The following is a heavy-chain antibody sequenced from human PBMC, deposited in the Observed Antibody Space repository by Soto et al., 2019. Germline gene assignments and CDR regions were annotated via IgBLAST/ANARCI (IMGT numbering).Heavy chain of an antibody. J-gene: IGHJ5*01. D-gene: IGHD2-21*01. CDR1: GDSITSINNY. V-gene: IGHV4-39*01. Sequence: QLQLQESGPGLVKPSETLSLTCTVSGDSITSINNYWGWIRQPPGMGLEWIANIYYDGSTFYNPCLKSRVAMSIDTSKNQFSLTLTSLTATDRSFYYSTTVVIAGTRHMGFGSWGQGLSVTVSS. CDR3: TTVVIAGTRHMGFGS. CDR2: IYYDGST.